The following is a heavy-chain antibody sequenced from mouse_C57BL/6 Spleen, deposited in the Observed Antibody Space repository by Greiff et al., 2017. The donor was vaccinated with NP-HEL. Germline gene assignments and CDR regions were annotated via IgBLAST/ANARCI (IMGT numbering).Heavy chain of an antibody. CDR2: IYPGDGDT. V-gene: IGHV1-82*01. Sequence: QVQLQQSGPELVKPGASVKISCKASGYAFSSSWMNWVKQRPGKGLEWIGRIYPGDGDTNYNGKFKGKATLTADKSSSTAYMQLSSLTSEDSAVYFCARAGLITTVVATEAMDYWGQGTSVTVSS. D-gene: IGHD1-1*01. CDR1: GYAFSSSW. J-gene: IGHJ4*01. CDR3: ARAGLITTVVATEAMDY.